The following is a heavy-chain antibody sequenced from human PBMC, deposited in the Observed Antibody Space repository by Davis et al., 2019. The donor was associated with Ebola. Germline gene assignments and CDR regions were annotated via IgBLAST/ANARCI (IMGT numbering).Heavy chain of an antibody. CDR3: ARGLGYCSGGSCYSGSFDY. D-gene: IGHD2-15*01. CDR2: ISAYNGNT. V-gene: IGHV1-18*01. CDR1: GYTFTSYG. J-gene: IGHJ4*02. Sequence: ASVKVSCKASGYTFTSYGISWVRQAPGQGLEWMGWISAYNGNTNYAQKFQGRVTITADKSTSTAYMELSSLRSEDTAVYYCARGLGYCSGGSCYSGSFDYWGQGTLVTVSS.